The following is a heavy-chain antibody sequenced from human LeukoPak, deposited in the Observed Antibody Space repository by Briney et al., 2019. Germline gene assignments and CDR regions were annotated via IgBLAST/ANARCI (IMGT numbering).Heavy chain of an antibody. CDR2: FRASDETT. V-gene: IGHV3-23*01. CDR1: GFTFSSYD. J-gene: IGHJ3*01. D-gene: IGHD6-13*01. CDR3: AKSLWAAAGTGAFDF. Sequence: GGSLRLSCAASGFTFSSYDMNWVRQAPGKGLEWVSSFRASDETTYYADSVKGRFTISRDKSRNTLYLQMNSLRVEDTAVYYCAKSLWAAAGTGAFDFWGQGTMVTVSS.